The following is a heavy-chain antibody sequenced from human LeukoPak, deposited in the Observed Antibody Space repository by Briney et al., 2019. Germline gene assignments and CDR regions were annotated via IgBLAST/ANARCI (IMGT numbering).Heavy chain of an antibody. CDR1: GGSISSYY. J-gene: IGHJ4*02. D-gene: IGHD1-26*01. V-gene: IGHV4-59*08. Sequence: SETLSLTCTVSGGSISSYYWSWIRQPPGKGLGWIGYIYYSGSTNYNPSLKSRVTISVDTSKNQFSLKLSSVTAADTAVYYCARHGGSHADYWGQGTLVTVSS. CDR2: IYYSGST. CDR3: ARHGGSHADY.